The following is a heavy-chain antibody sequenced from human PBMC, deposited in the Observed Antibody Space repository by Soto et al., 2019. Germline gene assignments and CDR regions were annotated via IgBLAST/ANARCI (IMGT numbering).Heavy chain of an antibody. J-gene: IGHJ4*02. CDR3: ARARYCSGGSCYRPYDY. CDR1: GGSFSGYY. CDR2: INHSGST. Sequence: SETLSLTCAVYGGSFSGYYWSWIRQPPGKGLEWIGEINHSGSTNYNPSLKSRVTISVDTSKNQFSLKMSSVTAADTAVYYCARARYCSGGSCYRPYDYWGQGTLVTAPQ. D-gene: IGHD2-15*01. V-gene: IGHV4-34*01.